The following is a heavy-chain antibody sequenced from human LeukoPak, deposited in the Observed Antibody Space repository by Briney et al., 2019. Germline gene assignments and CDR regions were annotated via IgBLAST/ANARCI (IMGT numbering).Heavy chain of an antibody. V-gene: IGHV3-7*01. CDR2: IKQDGSEK. CDR1: GFTFSSYW. J-gene: IGHJ4*02. CDR3: ARDPFDDFWSGYPPDY. D-gene: IGHD3-3*01. Sequence: GGSLRLSCAASGFTFSSYWMSWVRQAPGKGLEWVANIKQDGSEKYYVDSVKGRFTISRDNAKNSLYLQMNSLRAEDTAVYYCARDPFDDFWSGYPPDYWGQGTLVTVSS.